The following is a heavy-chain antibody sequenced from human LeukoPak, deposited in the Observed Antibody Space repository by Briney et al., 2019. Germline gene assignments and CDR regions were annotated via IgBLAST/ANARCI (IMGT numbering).Heavy chain of an antibody. D-gene: IGHD1-1*01. CDR3: ARDHVWNDAFDY. Sequence: GGSLRLSCAASGFTFSSYGMHWVRQAPGKGLEWVAFIRYDGSNKYYADSVKGRFTISRDNSKNTLYLQMNSLRAEDTAVYYCARDHVWNDAFDYWGQGTLVTVSS. CDR2: IRYDGSNK. CDR1: GFTFSSYG. V-gene: IGHV3-30*02. J-gene: IGHJ4*02.